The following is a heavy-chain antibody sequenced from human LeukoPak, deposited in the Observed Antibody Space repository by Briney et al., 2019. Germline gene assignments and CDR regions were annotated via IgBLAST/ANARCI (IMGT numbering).Heavy chain of an antibody. CDR1: GFTFSSYE. CDR3: AKTSSSGWGSTYFDY. D-gene: IGHD6-19*01. CDR2: ISGSGDTT. J-gene: IGHJ4*02. V-gene: IGHV3-23*01. Sequence: GGSLRLSCAASGFTFSSYEMNWVRQAPGKGLEWVSAISGSGDTTYYADSVKGRFTISRDNSKNTLYLQMNSLRAEDTAVYYCAKTSSSGWGSTYFDYWGQGTLVTVSS.